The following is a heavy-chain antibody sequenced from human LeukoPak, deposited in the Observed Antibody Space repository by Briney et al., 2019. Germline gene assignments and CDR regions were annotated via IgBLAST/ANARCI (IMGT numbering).Heavy chain of an antibody. CDR2: INPSSGGK. V-gene: IGHV1-2*02. CDR3: ARPMRQQWLASSFDY. Sequence: ASVKVSCKASGYTFTGYYMHWVRQAPGQGLEWMGWINPSSGGKNYAQKFQGRVTMTRDTSISTVYMELSRLRSDDTAVYYCARPMRQQWLASSFDYWGQGTLVTVSS. D-gene: IGHD6-19*01. J-gene: IGHJ4*02. CDR1: GYTFTGYY.